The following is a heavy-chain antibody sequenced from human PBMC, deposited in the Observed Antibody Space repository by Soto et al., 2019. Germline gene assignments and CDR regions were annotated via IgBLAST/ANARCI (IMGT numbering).Heavy chain of an antibody. Sequence: GGSLRLSCAASGFTFSSYGMHWVRQAPGKGLEWVAVIWYDGSNKYYADSVGGRFTISRDNSKNTLYLQMNSLRAEDTAVYYCARDRDFYGTDVWGQGTTVTVSS. V-gene: IGHV3-33*01. J-gene: IGHJ6*02. CDR1: GFTFSSYG. CDR2: IWYDGSNK. CDR3: ARDRDFYGTDV.